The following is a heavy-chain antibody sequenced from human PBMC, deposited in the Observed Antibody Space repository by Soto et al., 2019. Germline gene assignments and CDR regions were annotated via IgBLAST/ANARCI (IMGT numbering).Heavy chain of an antibody. J-gene: IGHJ4*02. CDR1: GFTFSSYA. CDR3: VIAMVRGVITAKYPLDY. Sequence: EVQLVESGGGLVQPGGSLRLSCSASGFTFSSYAMHWVRQAPGKGLEYVSAISSNGGSTYYADSVKGRFTISRDNSKNTLYLQMSSLRAEDTAVYYCVIAMVRGVITAKYPLDYWGQGTLVTVSS. V-gene: IGHV3-64D*08. D-gene: IGHD3-10*01. CDR2: ISSNGGST.